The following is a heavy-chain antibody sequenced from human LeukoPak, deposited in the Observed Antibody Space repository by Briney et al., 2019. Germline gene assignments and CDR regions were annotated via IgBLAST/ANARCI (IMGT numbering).Heavy chain of an antibody. CDR3: AKDDDSSGEKGFDY. D-gene: IGHD3-22*01. J-gene: IGHJ4*02. V-gene: IGHV3-7*03. CDR1: GFTFSSYW. Sequence: PGGSLRLSCAASGFTFSSYWMSWVRQAPGKGLEWVADIKEDGSEKYYVDPVKGRFTISRDNAKNSLYLQMNSLRAEDTALYYCAKDDDSSGEKGFDYWGQGTLVTVSS. CDR2: IKEDGSEK.